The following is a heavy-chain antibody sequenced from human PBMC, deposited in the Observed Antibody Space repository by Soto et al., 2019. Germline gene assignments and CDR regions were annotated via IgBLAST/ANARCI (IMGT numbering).Heavy chain of an antibody. CDR2: ISSSGNTI. V-gene: IGHV3-11*01. CDR1: EFTFSDYY. J-gene: IGHJ3*01. D-gene: IGHD5-12*01. CDR3: ARRYSGGRAFDF. Sequence: QVQLVESGGGLVRPGESLRLSCAASEFTFSDYYMSWIRQAPGKGLEWVSYISSSGNTIYYADSVKGRFTISRDNAKKSLYLQMNSVRAEDTAVYYSARRYSGGRAFDFCAQGTMVTVSS.